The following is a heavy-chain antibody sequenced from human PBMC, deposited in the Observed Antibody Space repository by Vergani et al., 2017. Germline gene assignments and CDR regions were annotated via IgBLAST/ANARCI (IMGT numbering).Heavy chain of an antibody. CDR3: ARSPINTITMVQGVIPGLSGSYMDV. D-gene: IGHD3-10*01. CDR1: RGSFSGYY. V-gene: IGHV4-34*01. CDR2: INHSGST. J-gene: IGHJ6*03. Sequence: QVQLQQWGAGLLKPSETLSLTCAVYRGSFSGYYWRWIRQPPGKGLEWIGEINHSGSTNYNPSLKSRVTISIDTSKNQFSLKLSSVTAADTAVYYCARSPINTITMVQGVIPGLSGSYMDVWGKGTTVTVSS.